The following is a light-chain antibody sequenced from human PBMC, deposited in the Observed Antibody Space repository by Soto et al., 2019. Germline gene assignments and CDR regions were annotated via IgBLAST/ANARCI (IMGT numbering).Light chain of an antibody. CDR1: QNIGGW. CDR2: DAS. CDR3: QQYSSHWT. J-gene: IGKJ1*01. V-gene: IGKV1-5*01. Sequence: DIQMTQSPSTLSASVGDRVTITCRASQNIGGWLAWYQQKPGKAPNLLIYDASSLESGVPPRFSGSGSGTEFTLTISSLQPDDFATYYCQQYSSHWTFGQGTKVDIK.